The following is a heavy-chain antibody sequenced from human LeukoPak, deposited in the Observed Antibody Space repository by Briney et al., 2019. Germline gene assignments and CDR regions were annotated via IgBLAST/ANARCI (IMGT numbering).Heavy chain of an antibody. V-gene: IGHV1-18*04. CDR3: AREMGIAARLDY. D-gene: IGHD6-6*01. CDR2: ISAYNGNT. J-gene: IGHJ4*02. CDR1: GYTFTSYY. Sequence: ASVKVSCKASGYTFTSYYMHWVRQAPGQGLEWMGWISAYNGNTNYAQKLQGRVTMTTDTSTSTAYMELRSLRSDDTVVYYCAREMGIAARLDYWGQGTLVTVSS.